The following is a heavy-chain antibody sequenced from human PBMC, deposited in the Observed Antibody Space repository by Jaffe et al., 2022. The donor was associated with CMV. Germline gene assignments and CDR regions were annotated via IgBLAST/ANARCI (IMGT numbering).Heavy chain of an antibody. J-gene: IGHJ4*02. D-gene: IGHD3-3*01. Sequence: QVQLVESGGGVVQPGRSLRLSCAASGFTFSSYGMHWVRQAPGKGLEWVAVIWYDGSNKYYADSVKGRFTISRDNSKNTLYLQMNSLRAEDTAVYYCARDSNTIFGVVIDYWGQGTLVTVSS. CDR1: GFTFSSYG. CDR3: ARDSNTIFGVVIDY. CDR2: IWYDGSNK. V-gene: IGHV3-33*01.